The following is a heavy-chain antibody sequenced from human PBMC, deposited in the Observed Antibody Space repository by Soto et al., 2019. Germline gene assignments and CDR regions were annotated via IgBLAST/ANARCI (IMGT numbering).Heavy chain of an antibody. D-gene: IGHD3-22*01. CDR2: IYYSGST. Sequence: PSETLSLTCTVSGGSISSGGYYWSWIRQHPGKGLEWIGYIYYSGSTYYNPSLKRRDTISVDTSKNQYSLKLSSVTAADTAVYFCVRRLTDYYDSNLDGNWFDPWGQGTLVTVSS. V-gene: IGHV4-31*03. CDR1: GGSISSGGYY. CDR3: VRRLTDYYDSNLDGNWFDP. J-gene: IGHJ5*02.